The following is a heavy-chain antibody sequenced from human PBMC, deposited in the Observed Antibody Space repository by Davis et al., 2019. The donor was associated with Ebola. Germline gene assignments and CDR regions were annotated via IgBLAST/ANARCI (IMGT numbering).Heavy chain of an antibody. J-gene: IGHJ5*02. D-gene: IGHD2-2*01. CDR3: ARAVGSSTSWFDP. V-gene: IGHV4-34*01. CDR2: INHSGST. CDR1: GGSFSGYY. Sequence: SETLSHTCAVYGGSFSGYYWSWIRQPPGKGLEWIGEINHSGSTNNNPSLKSRITISVDTSKNQFSLKLSSVTAADTAVYYCARAVGSSTSWFDPWGQGTLVTVSS.